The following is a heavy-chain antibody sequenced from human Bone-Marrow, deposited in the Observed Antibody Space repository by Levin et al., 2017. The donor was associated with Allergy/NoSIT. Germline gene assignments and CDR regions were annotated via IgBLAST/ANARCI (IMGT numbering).Heavy chain of an antibody. Sequence: GGSLRLSCAASGFTFSTFSMNWVRQAPGKGLEWVSSISTYSSYIHYADSVKGRFTISRDNAKNSLSLQMNSLRAEDTAVYYCARESDNSFTGYVLDYWGRGALVTVSS. J-gene: IGHJ4*02. CDR2: ISTYSSYI. CDR1: GFTFSTFS. D-gene: IGHD5-12*01. CDR3: ARESDNSFTGYVLDY. V-gene: IGHV3-21*01.